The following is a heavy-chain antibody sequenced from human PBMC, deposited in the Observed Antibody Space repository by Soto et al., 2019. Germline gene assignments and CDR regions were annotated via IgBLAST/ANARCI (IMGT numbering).Heavy chain of an antibody. CDR1: GCTFDDYA. CDR2: ISWDGGST. Sequence: PGGSPGLSCAASGCTFDDYAMHWVRQAPGKGLECVSLISWDGGSTYYADSVKGRFTISRDNSKNSLYLQMNSLRAEDTALYYCAKDIVPRTAAPSTYYYGMDVWGQGTPVTVYS. D-gene: IGHD6-6*01. J-gene: IGHJ6*02. CDR3: AKDIVPRTAAPSTYYYGMDV. V-gene: IGHV3-43D*04.